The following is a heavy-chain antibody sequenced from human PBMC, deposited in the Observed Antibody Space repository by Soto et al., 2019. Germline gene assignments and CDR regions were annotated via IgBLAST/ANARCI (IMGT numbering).Heavy chain of an antibody. J-gene: IGHJ6*02. V-gene: IGHV3-43*01. D-gene: IGHD6-13*01. CDR1: GFTFSSYG. Sequence: GGSLRLSCAASGFTFSSYGMHWVRQAPGKGLEWVSLISWDGGSTYYADSVKGRFTISRDNSKNSLYLQMNSLRTEDTALYYCAKGSELDSSSSGVYYYYYGMDVWGQGTTVTVSS. CDR3: AKGSELDSSSSGVYYYYYGMDV. CDR2: ISWDGGST.